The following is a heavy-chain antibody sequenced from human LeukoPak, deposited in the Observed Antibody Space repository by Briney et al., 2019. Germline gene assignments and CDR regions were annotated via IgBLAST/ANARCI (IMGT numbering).Heavy chain of an antibody. CDR3: ARDWFDGDYDRFDY. CDR2: INQDGSQK. D-gene: IGHD4-17*01. V-gene: IGHV3-7*03. CDR1: GFTFSSYW. J-gene: IGHJ4*02. Sequence: SGGSLRLSCAVSGFTFSSYWMSWFRQAPGKGLEWVANINQDGSQKFSVDLVKGRFTISRDNAKNSLSLQMNSLRVEDTAVYYCARDWFDGDYDRFDYWGQGTLVTVSS.